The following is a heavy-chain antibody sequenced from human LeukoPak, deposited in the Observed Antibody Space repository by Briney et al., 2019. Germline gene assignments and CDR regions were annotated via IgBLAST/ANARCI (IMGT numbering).Heavy chain of an antibody. V-gene: IGHV1-69*13. CDR1: GGTFSSYA. CDR3: ARDHYYYDSSGYLDY. Sequence: SVKVPCKASGGTFSSYAISWVRQAPGQGLEWMGGIIPIFGTANYAQKFQGRVTITADESTSTAYMELSSLRFEDTAVYYCARDHYYYDSSGYLDYWGQGTLVTVSS. J-gene: IGHJ4*02. CDR2: IIPIFGTA. D-gene: IGHD3-22*01.